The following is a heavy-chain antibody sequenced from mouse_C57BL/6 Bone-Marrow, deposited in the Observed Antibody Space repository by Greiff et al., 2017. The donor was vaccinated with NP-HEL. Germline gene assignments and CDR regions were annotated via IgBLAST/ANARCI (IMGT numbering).Heavy chain of an antibody. CDR3: TEGGSSPWFAY. Sequence: VHVKQSGAELVRPGASVKLSCTASGFNIKDDYMHWVKQRPEQGLEWIGWIDPENGDTEYASKFQGKATITADTSSNTAYLQLSSLTSEDTAVYYCTEGGSSPWFAYWGQGTLVTVSA. V-gene: IGHV14-4*01. D-gene: IGHD1-1*01. J-gene: IGHJ3*01. CDR2: IDPENGDT. CDR1: GFNIKDDY.